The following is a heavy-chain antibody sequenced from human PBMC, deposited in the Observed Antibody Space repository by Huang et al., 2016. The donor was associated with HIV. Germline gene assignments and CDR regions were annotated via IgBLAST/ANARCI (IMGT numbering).Heavy chain of an antibody. Sequence: QVQLQESGPGLVKPSETLSLTCTVSGGSVSSGSYYWRWIRQPPGKGLEWIGYIYYRGSTNSNPSLRSRVTISGDTSKNQFSLKLSSVTAADTAVYYCAREMAARPGFDYWGQGTLVTVSS. CDR1: GGSVSSGSYY. D-gene: IGHD6-19*01. J-gene: IGHJ4*02. CDR3: AREMAARPGFDY. CDR2: IYYRGST. V-gene: IGHV4-61*01.